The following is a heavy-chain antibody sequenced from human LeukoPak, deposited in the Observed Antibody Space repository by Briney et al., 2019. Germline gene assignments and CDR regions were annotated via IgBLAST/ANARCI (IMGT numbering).Heavy chain of an antibody. J-gene: IGHJ3*02. CDR1: GYTFTSYG. CDR2: ISAYNGNT. D-gene: IGHD2-15*01. V-gene: IGHV1-18*01. Sequence: GASVTVSCKASGYTFTSYGISWVRQAPGQGLEWMGWISAYNGNTNYAQKLQGRVTMTTDTSTTTAYMELRSLRSDDTAVYYCARDLGADIVVVVAATGDAFDIWGQGTMVTVSS. CDR3: ARDLGADIVVVVAATGDAFDI.